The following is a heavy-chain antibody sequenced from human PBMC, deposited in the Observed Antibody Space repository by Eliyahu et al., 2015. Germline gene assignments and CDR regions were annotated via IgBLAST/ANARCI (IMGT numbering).Heavy chain of an antibody. CDR1: GGSVSXGSYY. Sequence: QVQLQESGPGLVKPSETLSLTCTVSGGSVSXGSYYWSWIRQPPGKGLEWIGYIYYSGSTNYNPSLKSRVTISVDTSKNQFSLKLSSVTAADTAVYYCARVSGAVAGNYYFDYWGQGTLVTVSS. J-gene: IGHJ4*02. CDR3: ARVSGAVAGNYYFDY. V-gene: IGHV4-61*01. D-gene: IGHD6-19*01. CDR2: IYYSGST.